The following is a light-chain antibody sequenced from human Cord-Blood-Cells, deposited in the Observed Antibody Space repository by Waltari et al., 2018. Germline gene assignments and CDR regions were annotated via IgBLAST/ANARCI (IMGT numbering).Light chain of an antibody. CDR2: GAS. J-gene: IGKJ4*01. V-gene: IGKV3-15*01. CDR3: QQYNNWPPLT. CDR1: QSVSST. Sequence: EIVMTQSPATLPVSPGASATLSCRASQSVSSTLAWYQQKPGQAPRLLIYGASTRATGIPARFSGSESGTEFTLTISSLQSEDFAVYYCQQYNNWPPLTFGGGTKVEIK.